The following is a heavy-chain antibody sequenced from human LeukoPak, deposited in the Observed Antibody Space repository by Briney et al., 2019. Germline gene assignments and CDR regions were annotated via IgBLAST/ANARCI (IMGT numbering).Heavy chain of an antibody. Sequence: QAGGSLRLSCAASGFTFSSYAMHWVRQAPGKGLEWVAVISYDGSNKYYADSVKGRFTISRDNSKNTLYLQMNSLRAEDTAVYYCARDSPFSMIVSMDYYGMDVWGQGTTVTVSS. J-gene: IGHJ6*02. CDR1: GFTFSSYA. CDR2: ISYDGSNK. V-gene: IGHV3-30-3*01. CDR3: ARDSPFSMIVSMDYYGMDV. D-gene: IGHD3-22*01.